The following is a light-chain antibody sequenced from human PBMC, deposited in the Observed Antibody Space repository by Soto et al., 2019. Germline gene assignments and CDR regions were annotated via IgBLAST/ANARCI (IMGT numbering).Light chain of an antibody. J-gene: IGKJ1*01. V-gene: IGKV3-20*01. CDR2: GAS. CDR1: QSVSGTY. Sequence: EIVLTQSPGTLSLSPGERATLSCRASQSVSGTYLAWYQQKPGQAPRLLMYGASTRATGIPDRFSGSGSGTDFTLTVSRLEPEDFAVYHCHQYGSSPWTFGQGTKVEIK. CDR3: HQYGSSPWT.